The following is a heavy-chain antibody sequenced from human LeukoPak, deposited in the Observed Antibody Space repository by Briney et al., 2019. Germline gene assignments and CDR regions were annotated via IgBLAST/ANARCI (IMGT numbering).Heavy chain of an antibody. J-gene: IGHJ5*02. CDR2: ISSSSYYT. D-gene: IGHD6-13*01. V-gene: IGHV3-21*01. CDR3: ARDSAAGTGTWFDP. CDR1: ELPFNAYS. Sequence: GGSLRLSCEASELPFNAYSMNWVRQAPGKGLEWVSSISSSSYYTYYADSVKGRFTISRDNAKNSLYLQMNSLRAEDTAVYYCARDSAAGTGTWFDPWGQGTLVTVSS.